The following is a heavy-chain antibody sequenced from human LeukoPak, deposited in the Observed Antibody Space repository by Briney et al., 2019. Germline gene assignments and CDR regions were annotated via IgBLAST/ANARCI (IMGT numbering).Heavy chain of an antibody. CDR1: GFTFSDHY. CDR2: SRSKTNRYTT. V-gene: IGHV3-72*01. D-gene: IGHD3-22*01. CDR3: TRSPYDRGGYYSLPYYMDG. Sequence: GGSLRLSCAASGFTFSDHYLDWVRQAPGKGLEWVGRSRSKTNRYTTQYAASVKGRFTISRDDSKNSLYLQMNSLKTEDTAVYYWTRSPYDRGGYYSLPYYMDGWGKGTTVTISS. J-gene: IGHJ6*03.